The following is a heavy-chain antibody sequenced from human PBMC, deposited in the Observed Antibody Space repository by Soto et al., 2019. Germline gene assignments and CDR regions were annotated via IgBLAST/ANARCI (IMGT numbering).Heavy chain of an antibody. CDR2: IIPIFGTA. CDR1: GGTFSSYA. CDR3: ARGVHYDSSGFYYFY. D-gene: IGHD3-22*01. Sequence: SVKVSCKASGGTFSSYAIDWVRQAPGQGLEWMGGIIPIFGTANYAQKFQGRITITADESTSTAYVELRSLRSEDTAVYYCARGVHYDSSGFYYFYWGQGTLVTVSS. J-gene: IGHJ4*02. V-gene: IGHV1-69*13.